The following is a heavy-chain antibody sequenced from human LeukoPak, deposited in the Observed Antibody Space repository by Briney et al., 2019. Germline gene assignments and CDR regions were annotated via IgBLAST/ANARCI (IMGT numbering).Heavy chain of an antibody. V-gene: IGHV3-23*01. CDR3: AKGVGYYDSSGYPPNFDY. J-gene: IGHJ4*02. CDR1: GFTFSSYA. D-gene: IGHD3-22*01. CDR2: ISGSGGST. Sequence: PGGSLRLSCAASGFTFSSYAMSWVRQAPGKGLEWVSAISGSGGSTYYADSVKGRFTISRDNSKNTLYLQMNSLRAEDTAVYYCAKGVGYYDSSGYPPNFDYWGQGTLVTVSS.